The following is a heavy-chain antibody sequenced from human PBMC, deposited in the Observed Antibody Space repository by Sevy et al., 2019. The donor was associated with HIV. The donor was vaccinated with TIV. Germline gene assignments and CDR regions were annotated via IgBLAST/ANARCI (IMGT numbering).Heavy chain of an antibody. CDR2: ISGSGGST. D-gene: IGHD3-10*01. V-gene: IGHV3-23*01. CDR1: GFTFSSYA. J-gene: IGHJ5*02. CDR3: AKGITMVQGVIGWFDP. Sequence: GGCLRLSCAASGFTFSSYAMSWVRQAPGKGLEWVSAISGSGGSTYYADSVKGRFTISRDNSKNTLYLQMNSLRAEDTAVYYCAKGITMVQGVIGWFDPWGQGTLVTVSS.